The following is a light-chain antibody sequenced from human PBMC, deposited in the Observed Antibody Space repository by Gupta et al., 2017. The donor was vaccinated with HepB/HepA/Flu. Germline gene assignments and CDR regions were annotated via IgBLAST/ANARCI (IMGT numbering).Light chain of an antibody. Sequence: IQMTQSPSSLSAFVGDGVTITCQASQSISNYLNWYQQKPGKAPELLIYAASSLQSGVPSRFSGSESGTDFTLTISRVQPEDFATYYCQQSYNTPYTFGQGTKLEIK. CDR2: AAS. J-gene: IGKJ2*01. V-gene: IGKV1-39*01. CDR1: QSISNY. CDR3: QQSYNTPYT.